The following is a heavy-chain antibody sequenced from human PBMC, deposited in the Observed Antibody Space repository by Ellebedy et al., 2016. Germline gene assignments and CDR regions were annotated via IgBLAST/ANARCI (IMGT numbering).Heavy chain of an antibody. CDR2: ISPGSDIT. CDR1: GFTFRNFF. CDR3: RQGHYFDQ. Sequence: GESLKISXVASGFTFRNFFMSWVRQAPGGGLEWVSTISPGSDITRLADSVKGRFTISRDNFKNTLYLQMNNLRVEDTALYYCRQGHYFDQWGQGALVTVSS. V-gene: IGHV3-23*01. J-gene: IGHJ4*02.